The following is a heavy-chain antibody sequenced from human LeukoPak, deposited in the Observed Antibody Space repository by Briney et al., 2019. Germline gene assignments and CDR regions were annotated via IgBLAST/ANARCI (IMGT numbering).Heavy chain of an antibody. CDR3: ARSVAGPNWFDP. D-gene: IGHD5-12*01. V-gene: IGHV3-13*01. Sequence: GGSLRLSCAASGFTFSSYWMHWVRQATGKGLEWVSAIGTAGDTYYPGSVKGRFTISRENAKNSLYLQMNSLRAGDTAVYYCARSVAGPNWFDPWGQGTLVTVSS. CDR2: IGTAGDT. J-gene: IGHJ5*02. CDR1: GFTFSSYW.